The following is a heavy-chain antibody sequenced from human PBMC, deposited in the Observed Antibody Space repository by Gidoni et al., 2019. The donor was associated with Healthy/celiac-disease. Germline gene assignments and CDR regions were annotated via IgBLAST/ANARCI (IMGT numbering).Heavy chain of an antibody. CDR2: IGTAGDT. D-gene: IGHD3-9*01. CDR3: ARRKYDILTGRGAFDI. CDR1: GFTFSSYD. J-gene: IGHJ3*02. Sequence: EVQLVESGGGLVQPGGSLRLSCAASGFTFSSYDMHWVRQATGKGLEWVSAIGTAGDTYYPGSVKGRFTISRENAKNSLYLQMNSLRAGDTAVYYCARRKYDILTGRGAFDIWGQGTMVTVSS. V-gene: IGHV3-13*01.